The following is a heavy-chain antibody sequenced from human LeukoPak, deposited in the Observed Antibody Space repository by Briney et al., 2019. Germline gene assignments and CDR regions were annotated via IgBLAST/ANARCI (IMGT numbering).Heavy chain of an antibody. D-gene: IGHD7-27*01. Sequence: GGSLRLSCAASGFTFSNYGMNWVRQAPGKGLEWLSGISPRGGGTYYADSVKGRFTISRDDSKSTLSLQMNSLRVEDTAVYYCARDLAWGAFDYWGQGTLVSVSS. CDR2: ISPRGGGT. CDR3: ARDLAWGAFDY. CDR1: GFTFSNYG. V-gene: IGHV3-23*01. J-gene: IGHJ4*02.